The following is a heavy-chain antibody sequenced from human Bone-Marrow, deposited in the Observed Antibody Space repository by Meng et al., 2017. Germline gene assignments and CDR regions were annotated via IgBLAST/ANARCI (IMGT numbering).Heavy chain of an antibody. J-gene: IGHJ4*02. CDR3: ASWIYSCGWQ. V-gene: IGHV4/OR15-8*02. CDR2: IYHGGDT. CDR1: GGSISSIDW. Sequence: SATLSLTCVVSGGSISSIDWWSWVRQPPGKGLEWIGEIYHGGDTNYNPSLKSRVTIAIDRSKNQFTLKLSSVTAADTAVYYCASWIYSCGWQWGQGTLVTVSS. D-gene: IGHD6-19*01.